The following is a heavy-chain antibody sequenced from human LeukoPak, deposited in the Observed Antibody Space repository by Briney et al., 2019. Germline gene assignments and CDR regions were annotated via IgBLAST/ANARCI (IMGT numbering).Heavy chain of an antibody. J-gene: IGHJ6*02. D-gene: IGHD6-13*01. CDR3: AGVLSSTWGAYYYYGMDV. CDR2: VSGSGSSA. Sequence: GGSLRLSCAASGFTFSTYAMSWVRRAPGKGLEWVSTVSGSGSSAYYADSVKGRFTISRDNSKNTLYLQMNSLRAEDTAVYYCAGVLSSTWGAYYYYGMDVWGQGTTVTVSS. V-gene: IGHV3-23*01. CDR1: GFTFSTYA.